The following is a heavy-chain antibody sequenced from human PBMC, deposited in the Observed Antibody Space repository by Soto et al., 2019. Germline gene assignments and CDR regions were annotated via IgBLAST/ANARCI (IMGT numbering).Heavy chain of an antibody. CDR1: GFTFSSYA. Sequence: GGSLRLSCAASGFTFSSYAMSWVRQAPGKGLEWVSAISGSGGSTYYADSVKGRFTISRDNSKNTLYLQMNSLRAEDTAVYYCASSSARHEGVDYWGQGTLVTVSS. D-gene: IGHD6-6*01. V-gene: IGHV3-23*01. J-gene: IGHJ4*02. CDR3: ASSSARHEGVDY. CDR2: ISGSGGST.